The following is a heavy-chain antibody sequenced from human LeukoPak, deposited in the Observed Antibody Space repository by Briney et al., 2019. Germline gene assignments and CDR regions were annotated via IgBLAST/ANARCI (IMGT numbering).Heavy chain of an antibody. V-gene: IGHV3-23*01. J-gene: IGHJ4*02. CDR3: AKDRPMLRGFITDCYFDY. D-gene: IGHD3-10*01. Sequence: GGSLRLSCAASGFTFSSYAMSWVRQAPGKGLEWVSAISGSGGSTYYADSVKGRFTISRDNSKNTLYLQMNSLRAEDTAVYYCAKDRPMLRGFITDCYFDYWGQGTLVTVSS. CDR1: GFTFSSYA. CDR2: ISGSGGST.